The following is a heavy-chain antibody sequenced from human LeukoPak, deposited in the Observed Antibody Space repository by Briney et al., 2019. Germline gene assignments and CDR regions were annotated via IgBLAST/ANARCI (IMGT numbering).Heavy chain of an antibody. CDR2: IWYDGSNK. V-gene: IGHV3-33*01. D-gene: IGHD2-2*01. Sequence: GRSLRLSCAASGFTFSSYGMHWVRQAPGKGLEWVAVIWYDGSNKYYADSVKGRFTISRDSSKNTLYLQMNSLRAEDTAVYYCARDPHQLLSGWFDPWGQGTLVTVSS. J-gene: IGHJ5*02. CDR1: GFTFSSYG. CDR3: ARDPHQLLSGWFDP.